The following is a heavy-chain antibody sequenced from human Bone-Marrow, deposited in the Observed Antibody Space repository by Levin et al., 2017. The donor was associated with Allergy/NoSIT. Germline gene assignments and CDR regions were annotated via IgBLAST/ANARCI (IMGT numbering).Heavy chain of an antibody. CDR2: INPVTGVT. D-gene: IGHD6-6*01. CDR1: GYRFSDYY. J-gene: IGHJ5*01. Sequence: ASVKVSCKTSGYRFSDYYIHWVRQAPGQGLEWIGRINPVTGVTKFAEKFRDGITLTRDTSITTAYMELTRLTSDAAAVYYCAASSEGWFESWGQGTRVIVSS. CDR3: AASSEGWFES. V-gene: IGHV1-2*06.